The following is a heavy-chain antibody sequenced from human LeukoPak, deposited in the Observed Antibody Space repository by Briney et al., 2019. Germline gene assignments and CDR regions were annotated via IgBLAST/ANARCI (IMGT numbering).Heavy chain of an antibody. J-gene: IGHJ3*02. CDR2: IYSGGST. CDR3: LTIVETPIDAFDI. Sequence: PGGSLRLSCAASGFTVSSKYMNWVRQAPGKGLEWVSVIYSGGSTYYADSVKGRFTISIDDAKETLFLQMNSLTAEDTAVYYCLTIVETPIDAFDIWGQGAMVTVSS. CDR1: GFTVSSKY. D-gene: IGHD4-23*01. V-gene: IGHV3-53*01.